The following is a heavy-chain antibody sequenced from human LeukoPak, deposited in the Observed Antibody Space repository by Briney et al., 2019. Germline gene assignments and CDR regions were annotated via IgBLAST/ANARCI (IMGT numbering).Heavy chain of an antibody. D-gene: IGHD3-10*01. J-gene: IGHJ5*02. CDR2: IIPIFGTA. CDR1: GGTFSSYA. Sequence: ASVKVSCKASGGTFSSYAISWVRQAPGQGLEWMGGIIPIFGTANYAQKFQGRVTITADESTSTAYMELSSLRSEDTAVYYCARDPYYYGSGNWFDPWGQGTLVTVSS. V-gene: IGHV1-69*01. CDR3: ARDPYYYGSGNWFDP.